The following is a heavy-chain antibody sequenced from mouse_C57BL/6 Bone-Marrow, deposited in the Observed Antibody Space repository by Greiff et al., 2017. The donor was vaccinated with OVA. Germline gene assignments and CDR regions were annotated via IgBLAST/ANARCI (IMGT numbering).Heavy chain of an antibody. Sequence: VKLQESGAELVRPGASVKLSCKASGYTFTDYYINWVKQRPGQGLEWIARIYPGSGNTYYNEKFKGKATLTAEKSSSTAYMQLSSLTSEDSAGYFCAREDAWFAYWGQGTLVTVSA. V-gene: IGHV1-76*01. CDR1: GYTFTDYY. CDR2: IYPGSGNT. CDR3: AREDAWFAY. J-gene: IGHJ3*01.